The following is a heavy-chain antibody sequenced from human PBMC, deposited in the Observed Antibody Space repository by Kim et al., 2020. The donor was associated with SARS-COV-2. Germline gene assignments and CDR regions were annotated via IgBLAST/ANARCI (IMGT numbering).Heavy chain of an antibody. Sequence: ASVKVSCKASGYTFTSYAISWVRQAPGQGLEWMGWISAYNGNTNYAQKLQGRVTMTTDTSTSTAYMELRSLRSDDTAVYYCARQVCGGDCYSWEYYYGMVVCGQGSTVTVAS. V-gene: IGHV1-18*04. CDR3: ARQVCGGDCYSWEYYYGMVV. J-gene: IGHJ6*01. D-gene: IGHD2-21*02. CDR1: GYTFTSYA. CDR2: ISAYNGNT.